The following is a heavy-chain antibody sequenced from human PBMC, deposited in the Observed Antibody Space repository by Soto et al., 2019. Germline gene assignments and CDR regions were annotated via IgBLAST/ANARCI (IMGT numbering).Heavy chain of an antibody. J-gene: IGHJ3*02. V-gene: IGHV1-3*01. CDR2: INAGNGNT. CDR3: ATKDSSGYPAHDASDI. D-gene: IGHD3-22*01. CDR1: GYTFTSYA. Sequence: GASVKVSCKASGYTFTSYAMHWVRQAPGQRLEWMGWINAGNGNTKYSQKFQGRVTITRDTSASTAYMELSSLRSEDTAVYYCATKDSSGYPAHDASDIWGQGTMVTVSS.